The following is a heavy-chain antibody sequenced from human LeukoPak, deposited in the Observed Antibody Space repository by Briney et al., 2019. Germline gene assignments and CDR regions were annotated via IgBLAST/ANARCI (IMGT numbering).Heavy chain of an antibody. D-gene: IGHD3-22*01. Sequence: SETLSLTCAVYGGSFSGYYWSWIRQPPGKGLEWIGEINHSGSTNYNPSLKSRVTIPVDTSKDQFSLKLSSVTAADTAVYYCARGPDYYDSSGYYLYWGQGTLVTVSS. CDR3: ARGPDYYDSSGYYLY. CDR2: INHSGST. J-gene: IGHJ4*02. CDR1: GGSFSGYY. V-gene: IGHV4-34*01.